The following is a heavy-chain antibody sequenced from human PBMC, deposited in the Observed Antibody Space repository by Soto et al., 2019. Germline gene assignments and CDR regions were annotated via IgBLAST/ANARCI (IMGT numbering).Heavy chain of an antibody. V-gene: IGHV4-30-4*01. Sequence: QVQLQESGPGLVKPSQTLSLTCTVSGGSISSGDYYWSWIRQPPGKGLEWIGYIYYSGSTYYNPSLKSRVSISVETSKNQFSLKLSSVTAADTAVYYCAREVSGYSSSYVIDYWGQGTLVTVSS. CDR2: IYYSGST. CDR1: GGSISSGDYY. CDR3: AREVSGYSSSYVIDY. D-gene: IGHD6-6*01. J-gene: IGHJ4*02.